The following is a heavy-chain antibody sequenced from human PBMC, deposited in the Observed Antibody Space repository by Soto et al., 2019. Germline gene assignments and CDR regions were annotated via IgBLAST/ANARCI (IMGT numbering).Heavy chain of an antibody. V-gene: IGHV3-23*01. D-gene: IGHD3-3*01. J-gene: IGHJ4*02. CDR2: ISGSGSGT. CDR3: AKGPGYDFWSGYYLDY. CDR1: GFTFSSYA. Sequence: PGGSLRLSCAASGFTFSSYAMSWVRQAPGKGLEWVSAISGSGSGTYYADSVKGRFTISRDNSNNALYLQMHSLRAEDTAVYYCAKGPGYDFWSGYYLDYWGQGTLVTVSS.